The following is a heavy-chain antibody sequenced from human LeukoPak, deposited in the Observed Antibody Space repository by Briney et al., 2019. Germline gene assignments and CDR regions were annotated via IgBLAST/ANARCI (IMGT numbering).Heavy chain of an antibody. CDR3: ARDPTGITMIVVVP. J-gene: IGHJ4*02. Sequence: GGSLRLSCAASGFTFSSYWMSWVSQAPGKGLEWVANIKQDGSEKYYVDSVKGRFTISRDNAKNSLYLQMNSLRAEDTAVYYCARDPTGITMIVVVPWGQGTLVTVSS. CDR2: IKQDGSEK. V-gene: IGHV3-7*01. D-gene: IGHD3-22*01. CDR1: GFTFSSYW.